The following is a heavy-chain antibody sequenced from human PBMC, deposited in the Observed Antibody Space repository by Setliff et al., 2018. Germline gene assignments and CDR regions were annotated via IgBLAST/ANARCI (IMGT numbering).Heavy chain of an antibody. V-gene: IGHV3-7*01. CDR1: GSTFSRYW. CDR3: ARDHAYGSRFYYYYYGMDV. J-gene: IGHJ6*02. Sequence: GGSLRLSCAASGSTFSRYWMSWVRQAPGKGLEWVANIKQDGSEKYYVDSVKGRFTISRDNAKNSLYLQMNSLRAEDTAVYYCARDHAYGSRFYYYYYGMDVWGQGTTVTVSS. D-gene: IGHD3-10*01. CDR2: IKQDGSEK.